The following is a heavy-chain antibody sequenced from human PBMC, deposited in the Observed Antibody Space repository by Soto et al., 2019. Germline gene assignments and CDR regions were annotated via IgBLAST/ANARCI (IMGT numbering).Heavy chain of an antibody. Sequence: EVQLLESGGGLVQPGGSLRFSCAASGFTFSSYAMSWVRQAPGKGLEWVSTVSRSGGTTYYADSVKGRFTISRDNSKNTLYLQMSRLRAEDTAVYYSAKGGRTMIEHDTFDIWGQGTMVTVSS. D-gene: IGHD3-22*01. V-gene: IGHV3-23*01. CDR3: AKGGRTMIEHDTFDI. CDR2: VSRSGGTT. J-gene: IGHJ3*02. CDR1: GFTFSSYA.